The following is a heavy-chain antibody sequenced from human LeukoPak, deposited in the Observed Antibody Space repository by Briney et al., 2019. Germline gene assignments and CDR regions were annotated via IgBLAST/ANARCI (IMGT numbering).Heavy chain of an antibody. CDR2: ISSSGGST. V-gene: IGHV3-23*01. J-gene: IGHJ4*02. Sequence: GGSLRPSCAASGLTFSIDAISWVRQAPGKRLEWVLAISSSGGSTYYADPVKGRFTISRDNSKNTLYLQMNRLRAEDTAVYYCAKDLRASRRPRFDYWGQGTLVTVSS. CDR3: AKDLRASRRPRFDY. CDR1: GLTFSIDA.